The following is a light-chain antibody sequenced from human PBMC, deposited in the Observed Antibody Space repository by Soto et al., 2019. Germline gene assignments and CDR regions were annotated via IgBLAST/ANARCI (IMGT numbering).Light chain of an antibody. Sequence: DIQMNQSPSSLSASVGDRVTITCRASQSISSYLNWYQQKPGKAPKLLIYAASSLQSGVPSRFSGSGSGTDFTLTISSLQPEDFATYYCQQRYSTPYTFGQGTKLEIK. J-gene: IGKJ2*01. CDR2: AAS. CDR1: QSISSY. CDR3: QQRYSTPYT. V-gene: IGKV1-39*01.